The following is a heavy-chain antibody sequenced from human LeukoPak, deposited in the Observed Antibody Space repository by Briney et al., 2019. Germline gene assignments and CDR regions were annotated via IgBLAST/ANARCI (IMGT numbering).Heavy chain of an antibody. CDR2: IYSGGST. D-gene: IGHD3-22*01. CDR3: ARGRSSGYSYYFDY. V-gene: IGHV3-66*02. Sequence: PGGSLGLSCAASGFTVSSNYMSWVRQAPGKGLEWVSVIYSGGSTYYADSVKGRFTISRDNSKNTLYLQMNSLRAEDTAVYYCARGRSSGYSYYFDYWGQGTLVTVSS. J-gene: IGHJ4*02. CDR1: GFTVSSNY.